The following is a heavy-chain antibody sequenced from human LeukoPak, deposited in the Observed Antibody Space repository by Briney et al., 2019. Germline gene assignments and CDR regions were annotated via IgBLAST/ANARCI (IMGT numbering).Heavy chain of an antibody. V-gene: IGHV3-74*01. CDR2: INSDGSST. Sequence: TGGSLRLSCAASGFTFSSYWMHWVRQVPGKGLVWVSRINSDGSSTSYADSVKGRFTISRDNAKNTMYLQMNSLRAEDTAVYYCAIAVAGTQADYWGQGTLVTVSS. CDR1: GFTFSSYW. J-gene: IGHJ4*02. CDR3: AIAVAGTQADY. D-gene: IGHD6-19*01.